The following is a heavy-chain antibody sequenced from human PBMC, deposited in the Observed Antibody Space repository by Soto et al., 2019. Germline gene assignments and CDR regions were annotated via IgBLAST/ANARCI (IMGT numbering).Heavy chain of an antibody. CDR1: GDTIGSYY. CDR3: ARGSCSSASCYTGDY. D-gene: IGHD2-2*02. Sequence: TLSLTCTVSGDTIGSYYWSWIRQPPGKGLEWIGYIYFTGSTNYNPSLKSRVTISVDTSKNQFSLKLSSVTAADTAVYYCARGSCSSASCYTGDYWGQGTLVTVSS. J-gene: IGHJ4*02. CDR2: IYFTGST. V-gene: IGHV4-59*01.